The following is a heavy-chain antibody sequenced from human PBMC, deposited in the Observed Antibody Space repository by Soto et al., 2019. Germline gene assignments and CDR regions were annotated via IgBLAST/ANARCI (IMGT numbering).Heavy chain of an antibody. Sequence: ASVKVSCKASGYTFTSYYMHWVRQAPGQGLEWMGIINPSGGSTSYAQKFQGRVTMTRDTSTSTVYMELSSLRSEDTAVYYCARAGDFWSGYHSGGLYYYYGMDVWGQGTTVTAP. CDR2: INPSGGST. J-gene: IGHJ6*02. V-gene: IGHV1-46*01. CDR3: ARAGDFWSGYHSGGLYYYYGMDV. D-gene: IGHD3-3*01. CDR1: GYTFTSYY.